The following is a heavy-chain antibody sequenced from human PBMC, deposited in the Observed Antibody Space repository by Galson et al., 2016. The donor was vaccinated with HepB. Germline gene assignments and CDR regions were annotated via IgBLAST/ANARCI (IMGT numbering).Heavy chain of an antibody. D-gene: IGHD6-6*01. Sequence: SLRLSCAASGFTFSQRGMHWVRQAPGKGLEWVAADSMDGRRKFYADSVKGRFTISRDNSNNMLFLQMNSLRAEDTAVYYCARVLSSSSGTDFDYWGQGTLVTVSS. CDR2: DSMDGRRK. J-gene: IGHJ4*02. CDR1: GFTFSQRG. CDR3: ARVLSSSSGTDFDY. V-gene: IGHV3-30*03.